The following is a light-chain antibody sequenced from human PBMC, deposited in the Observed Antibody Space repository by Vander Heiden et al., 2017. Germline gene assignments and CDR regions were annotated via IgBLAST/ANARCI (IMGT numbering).Light chain of an antibody. CDR3: RQALQTPHT. V-gene: IGKV2-28*01. J-gene: IGKJ4*01. Sequence: DIVMTQSPLSLPVTPGEPASISCRSSQSLLHSNGYNYLGWYLQKPGQSPQLLIYMGSGRASGVPDRFSGSGSGTDFTLKISRVEADDVGVYYCRQALQTPHTFGGRTKVEIK. CDR1: QSLLHSNGYNY. CDR2: MGS.